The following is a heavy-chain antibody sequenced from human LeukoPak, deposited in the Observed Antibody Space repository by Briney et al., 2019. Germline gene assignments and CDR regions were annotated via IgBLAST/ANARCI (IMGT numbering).Heavy chain of an antibody. D-gene: IGHD5-12*01. CDR3: ARVIGGYSGYDSY. V-gene: IGHV3-21*01. CDR2: ISSSSSYI. Sequence: GGSLRLSCAASGFTFSSYGMNWVRQAPGKGLGWVSSISSSSSYIYYADSVKGRFTISRDNAKNSLYLQMNSLRAEDTAVYYCARVIGGYSGYDSYWGQGTLVTVSS. CDR1: GFTFSSYG. J-gene: IGHJ4*02.